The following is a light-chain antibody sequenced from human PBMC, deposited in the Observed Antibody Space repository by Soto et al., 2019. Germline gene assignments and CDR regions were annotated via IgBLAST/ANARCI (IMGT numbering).Light chain of an antibody. Sequence: EIVLTQFPGALSLSPGERVTLSCRASQTVSNTYLAWYQQKSGQAPKFLIYGASHRATGIPDRFSGSGSGTDFTLTISRLEPEDLAVYYCQQYGALPPTFGGGTKVEIK. V-gene: IGKV3-20*01. J-gene: IGKJ4*01. CDR2: GAS. CDR3: QQYGALPPT. CDR1: QTVSNTY.